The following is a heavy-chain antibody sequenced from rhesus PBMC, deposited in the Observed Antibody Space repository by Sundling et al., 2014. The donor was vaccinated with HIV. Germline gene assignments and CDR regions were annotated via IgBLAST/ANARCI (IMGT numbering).Heavy chain of an antibody. V-gene: IGHV4-165*01. J-gene: IGHJ4*01. Sequence: QVQLQESGPGLVKPSETLSLTCAVSGDSISDNYYWTWIRQPPGKGLEWIGTLITGSGNTFSNPSLKSRVTISTDTSKNQVSLKLSSVTAADTAVYYCARDNSGWYGYYFDYWGQGVLVTVSS. CDR2: LITGSGNT. CDR1: GDSISDNYY. CDR3: ARDNSGWYGYYFDY. D-gene: IGHD6-31*01.